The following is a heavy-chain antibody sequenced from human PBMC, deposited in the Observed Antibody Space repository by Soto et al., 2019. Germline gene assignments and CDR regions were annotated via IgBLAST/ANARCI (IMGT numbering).Heavy chain of an antibody. Sequence: GGSLRLSCAASGFTFSSYEMNWVRQAPGKGLEWVSYISSSGSTIYYADSVKGRFTISRDNAKNSLYLQMNSLRAEDTAVYYCASIWFGEPENYYYYYGMDVWGQGTTVTVSS. CDR3: ASIWFGEPENYYYYYGMDV. V-gene: IGHV3-48*03. CDR1: GFTFSSYE. J-gene: IGHJ6*02. D-gene: IGHD3-10*01. CDR2: ISSSGSTI.